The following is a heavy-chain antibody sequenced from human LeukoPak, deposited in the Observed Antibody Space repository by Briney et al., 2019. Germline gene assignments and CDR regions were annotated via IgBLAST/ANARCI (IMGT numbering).Heavy chain of an antibody. Sequence: SVKVSCKASGFTFTSSAVQWVRQARGQRLEWIGWIVVGSGNTNYAQKFQERVTITRDMSTSTAYMELSSLRSEDTAVYYCAADPPSSGWGRDAYDIWGQGTMVTVSS. CDR3: AADPPSSGWGRDAYDI. CDR2: IVVGSGNT. J-gene: IGHJ3*02. V-gene: IGHV1-58*01. D-gene: IGHD6-19*01. CDR1: GFTFTSSA.